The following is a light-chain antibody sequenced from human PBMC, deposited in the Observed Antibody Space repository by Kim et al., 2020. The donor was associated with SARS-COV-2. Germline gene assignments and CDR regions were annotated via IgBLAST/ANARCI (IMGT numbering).Light chain of an antibody. J-gene: IGKJ5*01. CDR1: QSISTY. CDR2: AAS. Sequence: DIQMTQSPSSLSASVGDSATITCRASQSISTYVHWYQQKPGKAPKLLIYAASTLQDGVPSRFIGGGSGTDFTLTISSLQPEDFATYHCQLNCSSLPSTFGAGTRL. CDR3: QLNCSSLPST. V-gene: IGKV1-39*01.